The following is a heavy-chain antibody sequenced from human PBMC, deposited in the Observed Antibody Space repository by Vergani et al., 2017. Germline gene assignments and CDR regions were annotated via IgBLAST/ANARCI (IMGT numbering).Heavy chain of an antibody. D-gene: IGHD3-16*01. Sequence: QVQLVESGGGVVQRGGSLRPSCATSGFTLSNYAMQWIRQGPGKGREFVAFIQFDGSNQYYADSVKARFTLSRDFSKSTLYRQMNSLRTDDAATYYCAKHFRGWGIDYGGKGTQVIVSS. CDR3: AKHFRGWGIDY. CDR2: IQFDGSNQ. V-gene: IGHV3-30*02. CDR1: GFTLSNYA. J-gene: IGHJ4*02.